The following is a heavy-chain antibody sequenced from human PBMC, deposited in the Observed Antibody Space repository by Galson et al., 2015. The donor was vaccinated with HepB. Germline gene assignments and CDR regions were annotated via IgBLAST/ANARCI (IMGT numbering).Heavy chain of an antibody. CDR3: TKDTSSGWSGGYFDY. J-gene: IGHJ4*02. CDR2: INWDGDST. V-gene: IGHV3-43*01. CDR1: GFTFDDYT. Sequence: SLRLSCAASGFTFDDYTMHWVRQAPGKGLEWVSLINWDGDSTFYADSVKGRFTISRDNSKNSLYLQMNSLRTEDSALYYCTKDTSSGWSGGYFDYRGQGTLVTVSS. D-gene: IGHD6-19*01.